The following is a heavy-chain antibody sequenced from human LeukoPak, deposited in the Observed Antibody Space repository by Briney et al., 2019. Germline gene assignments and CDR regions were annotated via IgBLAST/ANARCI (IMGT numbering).Heavy chain of an antibody. J-gene: IGHJ4*02. V-gene: IGHV1-69*04. Sequence: GASVKVSCKASGGTFSSYAISWVRQAPGQGLEWMGRIIPILGIANYAQKFQGRVTITADKSTSTAYMELSSLRSEDTAVYYCARDYYDSGGYYGVWGQGALVTVSS. CDR3: ARDYYDSGGYYGV. CDR2: IIPILGIA. CDR1: GGTFSSYA. D-gene: IGHD3-22*01.